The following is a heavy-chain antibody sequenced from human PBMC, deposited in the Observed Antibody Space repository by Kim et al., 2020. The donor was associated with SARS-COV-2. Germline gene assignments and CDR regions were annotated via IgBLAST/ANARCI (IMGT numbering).Heavy chain of an antibody. J-gene: IGHJ4*02. V-gene: IGHV1-18*01. D-gene: IGHD2-2*01. CDR2: ISAYNGNT. Sequence: SVKVSCKASGYTFTSYGISWVRQAPGQGLEWMGWISAYNGNTNYAQKLQGRVTMTTDTSTSTAYMELRSLRSDDTAVYYCARDIVVVPAAILPAYWGQGTLVTVSS. CDR3: ARDIVVVPAAILPAY. CDR1: GYTFTSYG.